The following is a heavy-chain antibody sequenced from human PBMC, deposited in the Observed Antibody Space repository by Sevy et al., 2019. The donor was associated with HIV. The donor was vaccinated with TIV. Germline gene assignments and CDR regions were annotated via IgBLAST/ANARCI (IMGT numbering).Heavy chain of an antibody. V-gene: IGHV3-23*01. J-gene: IGHJ4*02. Sequence: GGSLRLSCAASGFAFYDYSMSWIRQAPGKGLEWVATLYFGCGKINYADSVKGRFTISRDNSKNSFYLQMDNLRVEDTALYYGARGGGTRPHDYWGQGTRVTVSS. CDR1: GFAFYDYS. CDR2: LYFGCGKI. CDR3: ARGGGTRPHDY. D-gene: IGHD2-8*01.